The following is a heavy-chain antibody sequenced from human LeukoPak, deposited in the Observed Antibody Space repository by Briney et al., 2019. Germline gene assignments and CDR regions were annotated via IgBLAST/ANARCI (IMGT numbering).Heavy chain of an antibody. CDR2: IKEDGRET. J-gene: IGHJ4*02. V-gene: IGHV3-7*01. CDR3: ARDPLRRYDY. CDR1: GFTFITYW. Sequence: GGPLNLSCPASGFTFITYWISWVRQAPGKGLEWVATIKEDGRETYYVDSVKGRFTISRDNAKNSLYLQMSGLRAEDTAVYYCARDPLRRYDYWGQGTLLTVSS.